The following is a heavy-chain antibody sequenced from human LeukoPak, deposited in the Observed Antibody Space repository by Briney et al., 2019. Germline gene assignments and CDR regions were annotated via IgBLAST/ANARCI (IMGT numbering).Heavy chain of an antibody. J-gene: IGHJ4*02. CDR1: GGSISSHH. Sequence: SETLSLTCTVSGGSISSHHWSWIRQPPGEGLEWIGYIYHSGSTNYNPSLKSRVTILVDMSKNQFSLKLSSVTAADTAVYYCARHSRTYYDILTGPYGGYFDYWGQRTLVTVSS. CDR3: ARHSRTYYDILTGPYGGYFDY. V-gene: IGHV4-59*08. CDR2: IYHSGST. D-gene: IGHD3-9*01.